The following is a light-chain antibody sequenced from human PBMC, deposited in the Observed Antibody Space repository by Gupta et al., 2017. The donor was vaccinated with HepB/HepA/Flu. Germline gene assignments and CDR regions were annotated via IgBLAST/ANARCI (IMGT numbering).Light chain of an antibody. CDR1: GSDVGGYNY. V-gene: IGLV2-8*01. CDR2: EVN. CDR3: RFYGRSNKGV. J-gene: IGLJ2*01. Sequence: QSALTQFPSASWSPGQSVTIPCTGTGSDVGGYNYVSWYQQHPGNAPKLMIDEVNRRPSGVPALFAGDNAGTTAVTNGSGLQAEDEAYYYRRFYGRSNKGVFGGGTKLTVL.